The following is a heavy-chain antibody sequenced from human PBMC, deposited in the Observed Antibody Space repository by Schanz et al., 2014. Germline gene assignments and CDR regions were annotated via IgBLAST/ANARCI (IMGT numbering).Heavy chain of an antibody. V-gene: IGHV3-30*04. J-gene: IGHJ3*02. CDR2: VSHDGFTK. Sequence: QVQLEESGGGVVQPGGSLSLSCVASGFSFSGFAVHWVRQAPGKGLEWVSIVSHDGFTKHYADSVRGRFTLSRDNSKNTVYLQMNSLRAEDTALYFCATDYSGGGCHIWGQGTMVTVSS. D-gene: IGHD6-19*01. CDR3: ATDYSGGGCHI. CDR1: GFSFSGFA.